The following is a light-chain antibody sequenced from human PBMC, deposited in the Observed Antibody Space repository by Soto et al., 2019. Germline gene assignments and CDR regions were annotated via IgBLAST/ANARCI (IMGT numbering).Light chain of an antibody. CDR3: QQRSNWPSIT. V-gene: IGKV3-11*01. Sequence: EIVVTQSPGTLSLSRGERATLSCRASQSVSSYLAWYQQKPGQAPRLLISDASNRATGIPVRFSGSGSGTDFTLTISSLEAEDSAVYYCQQRSNWPSITFGQGTRLEIK. CDR1: QSVSSY. J-gene: IGKJ5*01. CDR2: DAS.